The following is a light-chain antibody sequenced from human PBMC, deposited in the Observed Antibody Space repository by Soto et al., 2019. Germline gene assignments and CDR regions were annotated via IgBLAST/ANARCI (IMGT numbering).Light chain of an antibody. J-gene: IGKJ1*01. V-gene: IGKV3-15*01. CDR3: QKYNNWWT. CDR1: QSVSSN. CDR2: GAS. Sequence: EIVMTQSPATLSVSPRERATLSCRASQSVSSNFAWYQQKPGQAPRLLIYGASTRATGMPARFSGSGSETELTLTISSLQSEGFAVYYCQKYNNWWTFGQRPKREI.